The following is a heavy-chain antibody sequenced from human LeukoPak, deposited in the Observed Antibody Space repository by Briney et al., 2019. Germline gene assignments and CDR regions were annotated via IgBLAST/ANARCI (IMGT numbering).Heavy chain of an antibody. CDR1: GFTFSSYA. D-gene: IGHD5-24*01. J-gene: IGHJ3*02. V-gene: IGHV3-64*01. CDR3: AREGSELADDAFDI. CDR2: ISSNGGST. Sequence: PGGSLRLSCAASGFTFSSYAMHWVRQAPGKGLEYVSAISSNGGSTYYANSVKGRFTISRDNSKNTLYLQMGSLRAEDMAVYYCAREGSELADDAFDIWGQGTMVTVSS.